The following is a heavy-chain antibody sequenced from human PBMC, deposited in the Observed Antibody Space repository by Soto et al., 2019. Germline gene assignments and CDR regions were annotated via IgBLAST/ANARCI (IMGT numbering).Heavy chain of an antibody. V-gene: IGHV4-38-2*01. D-gene: IGHD2-2*01. Sequence: PSETPSLTCVVSGYSFNSVHFWGWIRQPPGKGLQWIGSLSQNGGTYRNPSHRSRVTLSVDTSKNQFSLKLTSVTAADAAVYYCAAATLPGARFYGMDVWGQGSTVTVSS. CDR1: GYSFNSVHF. CDR2: LSQNGGT. CDR3: AAATLPGARFYGMDV. J-gene: IGHJ6*02.